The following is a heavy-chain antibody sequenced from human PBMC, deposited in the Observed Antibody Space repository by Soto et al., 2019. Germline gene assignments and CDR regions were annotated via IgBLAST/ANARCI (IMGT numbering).Heavy chain of an antibody. Sequence: QVQLQESGPGLVKPSQTLSLTCTVSGGSISSGDYYWSWIRQPPEKGLEWIGYIYYSGSTYYNPSLKSRVTISVDTSKNQFSLKLSSVTAADTAVYYCARVETGTMEGFDYWGQGTLVTVSS. J-gene: IGHJ4*02. CDR1: GGSISSGDYY. D-gene: IGHD1-7*01. CDR2: IYYSGST. CDR3: ARVETGTMEGFDY. V-gene: IGHV4-30-4*01.